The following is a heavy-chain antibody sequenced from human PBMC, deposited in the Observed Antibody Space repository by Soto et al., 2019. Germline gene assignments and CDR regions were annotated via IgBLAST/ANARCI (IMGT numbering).Heavy chain of an antibody. D-gene: IGHD5-18*01. V-gene: IGHV3-23*01. Sequence: EEQLLESGGGLVQPGGSLRLSCAATGFNFGSYAMGWVRQAPGKGLEWVSGVSGSGSSPYYADSVKGRLTISKDKSKNPLYLDLNNLRSEDTAVSFCVKGKESGYRGAFDSWGQGTMVTVSS. CDR3: VKGKESGYRGAFDS. CDR2: VSGSGSSP. CDR1: GFNFGSYA. J-gene: IGHJ4*02.